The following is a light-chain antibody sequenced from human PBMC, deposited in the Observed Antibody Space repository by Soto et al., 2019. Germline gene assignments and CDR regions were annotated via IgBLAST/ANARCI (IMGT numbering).Light chain of an antibody. CDR3: QQYYSYPFT. CDR2: AAS. Sequence: AIRMTQSPSSFSASTGDRVTITCRASQGISSYLAWYQQKQGKAPQLLIYAASTLQSGGPSRFSGSGAGTDFTLTISCLQSEDFATYYCQQYYSYPFTFGPGTKVDIK. J-gene: IGKJ3*01. V-gene: IGKV1-8*01. CDR1: QGISSY.